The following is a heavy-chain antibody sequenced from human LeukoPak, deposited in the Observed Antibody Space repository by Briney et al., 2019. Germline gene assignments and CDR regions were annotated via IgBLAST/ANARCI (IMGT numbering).Heavy chain of an antibody. CDR2: ISTHNGLT. CDR3: ARDWYCSGSTCLDDFDI. J-gene: IGHJ3*02. D-gene: IGHD2-15*01. V-gene: IGHV1-18*01. CDR1: GYSFTSYG. Sequence: ASVKVSCKASGYSFTSYGISWVRQAPGQGLEWMGWISTHNGLTIYAQNVQGRATMTTDTSASTVYMELRSLRSDDTAVYYCARDWYCSGSTCLDDFDIWDQGTMVTVSS.